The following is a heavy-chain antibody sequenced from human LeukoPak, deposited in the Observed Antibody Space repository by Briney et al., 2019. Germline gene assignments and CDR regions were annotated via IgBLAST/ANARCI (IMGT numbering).Heavy chain of an antibody. J-gene: IGHJ4*02. D-gene: IGHD3-22*01. Sequence: GGSLRLSCAASGFTFSSYGMHWVRLAPGKGLEWVAFIRYDGSNKYYADSVKGRFTISRDNSKNTLYLQMNSLRAEDTAVYYCAKDPDYYDSSGYYYQPLGYWGQGTLVTVSS. V-gene: IGHV3-30*02. CDR2: IRYDGSNK. CDR1: GFTFSSYG. CDR3: AKDPDYYDSSGYYYQPLGY.